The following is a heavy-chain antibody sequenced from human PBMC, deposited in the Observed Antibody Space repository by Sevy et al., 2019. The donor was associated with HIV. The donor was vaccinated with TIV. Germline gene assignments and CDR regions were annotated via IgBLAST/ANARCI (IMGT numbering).Heavy chain of an antibody. CDR2: IKRDESEK. Sequence: GGSLRLSCAASGFTFTNYWMSWVRQTPGKGLEWVATIKRDESEKCYVDSVKGRFAISRDNGKNSVSLQMNGLRAEDTALYYCAREVGGYNWRPYYFDSWGQGTLVTVSS. CDR1: GFTFTNYW. D-gene: IGHD5-12*01. V-gene: IGHV3-7*01. CDR3: AREVGGYNWRPYYFDS. J-gene: IGHJ4*02.